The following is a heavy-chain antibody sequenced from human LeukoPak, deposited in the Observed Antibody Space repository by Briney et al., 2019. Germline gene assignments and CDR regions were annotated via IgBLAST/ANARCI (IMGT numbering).Heavy chain of an antibody. V-gene: IGHV4-59*01. CDR1: GGSISSYY. D-gene: IGHD6-19*01. J-gene: IGHJ4*02. CDR3: ARSGSSGWYVGHYFDY. CDR2: IYYSGST. Sequence: PSETLSLTCTVSGGSISSYYWSWIRQPPGKGLEWIGYIYYSGSTNYNPSLKSRVTISVDTSKNQFSLKLSSVTAADTAVYYCARSGSSGWYVGHYFDYWGQGTLVTVSS.